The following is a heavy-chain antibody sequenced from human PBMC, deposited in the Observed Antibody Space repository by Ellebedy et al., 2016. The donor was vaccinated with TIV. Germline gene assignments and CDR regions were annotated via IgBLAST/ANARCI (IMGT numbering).Heavy chain of an antibody. CDR3: ARVSKIEYSSGWYFDY. D-gene: IGHD6-19*01. CDR2: INAGNGNT. J-gene: IGHJ4*02. Sequence: ASVKVSXXASGYTFTSYAMHWVRQAPGQRLEWMGWINAGNGNTKYSQKFQGRVTITRDTSASTAYMELSSLRSEDTAVYYCARVSKIEYSSGWYFDYWGQGTLVTVSS. CDR1: GYTFTSYA. V-gene: IGHV1-3*01.